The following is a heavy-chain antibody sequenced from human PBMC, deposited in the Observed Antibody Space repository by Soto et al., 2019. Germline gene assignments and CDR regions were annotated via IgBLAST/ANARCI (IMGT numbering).Heavy chain of an antibody. CDR1: GFTFSSYS. CDR3: ARGRTVRDHDDFDC. CDR2: MSYDGNSK. D-gene: IGHD2-21*01. Sequence: SLRLSCAASGFTFSSYSMHWVRQAPGKGLEWVAAMSYDGNSKYFADSVKGRFTISRDNSKNTLSLQMNSLGTEDSAVYYCARGRTVRDHDDFDCWGQGTLVTVSS. V-gene: IGHV3-30-3*01. J-gene: IGHJ4*02.